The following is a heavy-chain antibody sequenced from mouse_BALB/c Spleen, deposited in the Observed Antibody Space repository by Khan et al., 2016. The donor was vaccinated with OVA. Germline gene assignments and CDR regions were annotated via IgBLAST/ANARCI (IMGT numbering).Heavy chain of an antibody. CDR1: GFSLTTYG. Sequence: QVQLQQSGPGLVQPSQSLSITCTVSGFSLTTYGVHWVRQPPGKGLEWLGVIWSGGTTDYSAAFISRLSITKDNSKSQVFFKMNSLQANDTAIYYCARNYDYDEGLAYWGQGTLVTVSA. D-gene: IGHD2-4*01. CDR3: ARNYDYDEGLAY. V-gene: IGHV2-2*02. CDR2: IWSGGTT. J-gene: IGHJ3*01.